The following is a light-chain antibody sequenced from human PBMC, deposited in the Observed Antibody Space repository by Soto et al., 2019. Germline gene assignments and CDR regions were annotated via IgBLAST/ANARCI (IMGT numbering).Light chain of an antibody. V-gene: IGLV1-40*01. CDR1: SSNIGAGYD. Sequence: QSVLTQPPSVSGAPGQRVTISCTGSSSNIGAGYDVHWYQQVPGTAPKLLIYGNINRPPGVPDRFSGSKSGTSASLAITGLQADDEADYYCQSYDSSLNVVFGGGTKLTVL. CDR2: GNI. CDR3: QSYDSSLNVV. J-gene: IGLJ2*01.